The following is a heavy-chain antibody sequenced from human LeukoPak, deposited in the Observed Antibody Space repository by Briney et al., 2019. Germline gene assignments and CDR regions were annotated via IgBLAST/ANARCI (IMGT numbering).Heavy chain of an antibody. V-gene: IGHV4-39*01. CDR1: GGSISSSSYY. CDR3: ALYYYDSSGYYGSNPFDY. D-gene: IGHD3-22*01. J-gene: IGHJ4*02. Sequence: SETLSLTCTVSGGSISSSSYYWGWIRQPLGKGLEWIGSIYYSGSTYYNPSLKSRVTISVDTSKNQFSLKLSSVTAADTAVYYCALYYYDSSGYYGSNPFDYWGQGTLVTVSS. CDR2: IYYSGST.